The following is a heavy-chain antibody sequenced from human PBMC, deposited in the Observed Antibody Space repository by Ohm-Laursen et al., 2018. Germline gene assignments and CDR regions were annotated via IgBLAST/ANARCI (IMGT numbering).Heavy chain of an antibody. D-gene: IGHD1-7*01. J-gene: IGHJ4*02. CDR2: NSEDGNNK. CDR1: GFTFSSYG. V-gene: IGHV3-30*18. CDR3: AKGGHWNYHYFDS. Sequence: SLRLSCAASGFTFSSYGMHWVRQAPGKGLEWVAVNSEDGNNKNYGDSVKGRFDISRDNSKDTLYLQMSRLIPEDTAVYYCAKGGHWNYHYFDSWGQGTLVTVSS.